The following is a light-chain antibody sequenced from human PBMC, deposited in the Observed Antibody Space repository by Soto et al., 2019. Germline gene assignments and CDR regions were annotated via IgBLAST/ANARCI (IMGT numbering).Light chain of an antibody. CDR2: DAS. V-gene: IGKV3-11*01. J-gene: IGKJ1*01. Sequence: EIVLTQSPAILSMSPGERATLSCRASQSVSSYFAWYQQKPGQAPRLLIYDASNMATGVPARFSGSGSGTDFTLTISSLQPADFAVYYRQQRRYWPVPFGQGTKMEIK. CDR1: QSVSSY. CDR3: QQRRYWPVP.